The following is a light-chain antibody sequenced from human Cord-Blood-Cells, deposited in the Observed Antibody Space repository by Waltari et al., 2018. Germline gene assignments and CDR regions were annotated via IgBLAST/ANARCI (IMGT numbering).Light chain of an antibody. CDR3: CSYAGSIWV. CDR1: SSDVGSYNL. CDR2: EGS. Sequence: QSALTQPASVSGSPGQSITISCTGTSSDVGSYNLVSWYQQHPGKAPKLMIYEGSKRPSVVSNRFSGSKSGNTACLTISGLQAEDEADYYCCSYAGSIWVFGGGTKLTVL. J-gene: IGLJ3*02. V-gene: IGLV2-23*01.